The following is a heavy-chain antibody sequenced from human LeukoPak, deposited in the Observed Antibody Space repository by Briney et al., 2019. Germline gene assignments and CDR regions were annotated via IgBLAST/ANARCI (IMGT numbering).Heavy chain of an antibody. D-gene: IGHD3-10*01. J-gene: IGHJ4*02. CDR1: GYSISSGYY. CDR2: IYQTGST. Sequence: NPSETLSLTCTVSGYSISSGYYWGWIRQPPGKGLEWIGSIYQTGSTYYNPSLKSRVTISVDTSKNQFSLKLSSVTAADTAVYYCARGPVLLYGSGSYDFDYWGQGTLVTVSS. V-gene: IGHV4-38-2*02. CDR3: ARGPVLLYGSGSYDFDY.